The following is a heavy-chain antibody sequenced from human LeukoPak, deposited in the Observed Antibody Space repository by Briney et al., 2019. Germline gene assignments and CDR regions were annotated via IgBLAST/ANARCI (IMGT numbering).Heavy chain of an antibody. CDR2: ISSSSSYI. CDR1: GFTFSSYS. J-gene: IGHJ3*02. D-gene: IGHD6-13*01. CDR3: AGLIQQLAPLRAFDI. Sequence: GGSLRLSCAASGFTFSSYSMNWVRQAPGKGLEWVSSISSSSSYIYYADSVKGRFTISRDNAKNSLYLQMNSLRAEDTAVYYCAGLIQQLAPLRAFDIWGQGTMVTVSS. V-gene: IGHV3-21*01.